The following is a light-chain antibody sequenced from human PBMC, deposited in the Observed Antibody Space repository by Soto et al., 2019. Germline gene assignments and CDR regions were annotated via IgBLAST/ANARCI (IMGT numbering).Light chain of an antibody. V-gene: IGKV3-20*01. CDR1: QTISSNY. Sequence: EIVLTQSPGTLSVSPGERATLSCRASQTISSNYLAWYQQKPGQAPSLLIYGASSRATGIPDRFSGSGSGTDFTLTISSLQSEDCAVYYCQQCNDWPHTFGQGTKLEIK. CDR3: QQCNDWPHT. CDR2: GAS. J-gene: IGKJ2*01.